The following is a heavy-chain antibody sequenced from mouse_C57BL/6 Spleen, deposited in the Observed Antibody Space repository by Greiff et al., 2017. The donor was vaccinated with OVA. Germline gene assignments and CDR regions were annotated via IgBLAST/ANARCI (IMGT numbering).Heavy chain of an antibody. Sequence: VKLQQPGAELVKPGASVKLSCKASGYTFTSYWMQWVKQRPGQGLEWIGEIDPSDSYTNYNQKFKGKATLTVDTSSSTAYMQLSSLTSEDSAVYYCAKGDGKPYYYAMDYWGQGTSVTVSS. CDR1: GYTFTSYW. J-gene: IGHJ4*01. CDR2: IDPSDSYT. CDR3: AKGDGKPYYYAMDY. D-gene: IGHD2-1*01. V-gene: IGHV1-50*01.